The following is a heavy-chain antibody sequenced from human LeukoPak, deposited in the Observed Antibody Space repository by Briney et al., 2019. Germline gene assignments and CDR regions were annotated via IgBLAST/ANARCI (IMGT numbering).Heavy chain of an antibody. CDR1: GLTVSTNY. CDR3: ATGGSESYYRLDY. Sequence: GGSLRLSCAASGLTVSTNYMSWVRQAPGKGLEWMSVISYDGSNKYHADYVKGRFTISRDNSKNTLYLQMNSLRAEDTAVYYCATGGSESYYRLDYWGQGTLVTVSS. V-gene: IGHV3-30*03. D-gene: IGHD3-10*01. CDR2: ISYDGSNK. J-gene: IGHJ4*02.